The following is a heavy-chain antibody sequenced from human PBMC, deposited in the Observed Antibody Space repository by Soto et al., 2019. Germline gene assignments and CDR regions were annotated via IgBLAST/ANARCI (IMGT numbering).Heavy chain of an antibody. CDR3: ARDRTVTSDFDY. V-gene: IGHV3-33*01. CDR1: GFTFSSYG. CDR2: IWYDGSNK. J-gene: IGHJ4*02. Sequence: GGSLRLSCAASGFTFSSYGMHWVRQAPGKGLEWVAVIWYDGSNKYYADSVKGRFTISRDNSKNTLYLQMNSLRAEDTAVYYCARDRTVTSDFDYWGQGTLVTVSS. D-gene: IGHD4-17*01.